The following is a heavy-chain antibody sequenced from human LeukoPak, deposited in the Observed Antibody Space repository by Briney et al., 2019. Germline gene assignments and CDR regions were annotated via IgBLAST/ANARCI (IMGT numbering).Heavy chain of an antibody. Sequence: GGSLRLSCAASGFAFSSYAMSWVRQAPGKGLEWVSAISGSGGSTYYADSVKDRFTISRDNSKNTLYLQMNSLRAEDTAVYYCAKDNRFLEWSLYHWGQGTLVTVSS. J-gene: IGHJ4*02. V-gene: IGHV3-23*01. D-gene: IGHD3-3*01. CDR1: GFAFSSYA. CDR3: AKDNRFLEWSLYH. CDR2: ISGSGGST.